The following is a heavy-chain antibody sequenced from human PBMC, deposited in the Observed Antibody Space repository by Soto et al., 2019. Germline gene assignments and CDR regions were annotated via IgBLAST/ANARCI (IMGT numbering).Heavy chain of an antibody. Sequence: QVQLVQSGAEMKKPGSSVKVSCKASGGTFSSYAISWVRQAPGQGLEWMGGIIPIFGTANYAQKFQGRVTITADEATSTAHMELSSLSSEDTAVYYCARDGSSTPTPDYSNHGMDVWGQGTTVTVSS. V-gene: IGHV1-69*01. CDR2: IIPIFGTA. J-gene: IGHJ6*01. D-gene: IGHD6-6*01. CDR3: ARDGSSTPTPDYSNHGMDV. CDR1: GGTFSSYA.